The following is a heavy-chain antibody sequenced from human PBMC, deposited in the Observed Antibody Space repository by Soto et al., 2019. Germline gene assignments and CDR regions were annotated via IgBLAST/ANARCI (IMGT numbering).Heavy chain of an antibody. V-gene: IGHV4-31*03. Sequence: QVQLQESGPGLVKPSQTLSLTCTVSGGSISSGDSNWSWLRQQPGKGLEWIGYIYYSGSTYYNPSLNSRVTISLDTSKNQFSLKLTSVTAADTAVYYCATEDVAADGTICGMDVWGQGTMVTVSS. D-gene: IGHD6-13*01. CDR3: ATEDVAADGTICGMDV. J-gene: IGHJ6*02. CDR2: IYYSGST. CDR1: GGSISSGDSN.